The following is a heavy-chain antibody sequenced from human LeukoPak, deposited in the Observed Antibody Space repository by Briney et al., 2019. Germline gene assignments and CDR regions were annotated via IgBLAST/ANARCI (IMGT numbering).Heavy chain of an antibody. D-gene: IGHD3-16*01. V-gene: IGHV4-59*01. CDR2: IYYSGRT. J-gene: IGHJ4*02. Sequence: SETLSLTCTVSGGSISSYYWSWIRQPPGKGLEWIGYIYYSGRTNYNPSLKSRVTISVDTSKNQFSLKLSSVTAAHTAVYYCARDRSGGGFDYWGQGTLVTASS. CDR3: ARDRSGGGFDY. CDR1: GGSISSYY.